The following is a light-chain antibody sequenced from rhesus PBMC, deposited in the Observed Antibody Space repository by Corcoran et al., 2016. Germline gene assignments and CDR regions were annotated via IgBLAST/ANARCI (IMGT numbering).Light chain of an antibody. Sequence: DIQMTQSPSSLSASVRDRVTITCRASQGINQYHSWYQLKPGKASQPLIYYAHGLKTGDPSRFSGSGSRTDYTLTIRSLRPEGVATYYCRQSSNSPPTFGRGTKVEIK. V-gene: IGKV1-66*01. J-gene: IGKJ4*01. CDR3: RQSSNSPPT. CDR2: YAH. CDR1: QGINQY.